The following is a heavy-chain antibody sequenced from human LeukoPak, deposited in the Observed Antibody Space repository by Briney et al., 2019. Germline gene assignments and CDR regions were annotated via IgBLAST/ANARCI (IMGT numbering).Heavy chain of an antibody. D-gene: IGHD1-1*01. J-gene: IGHJ4*02. Sequence: SETLSLTCTVAGGFISSCTYYWSWIRQPAGNGLERIGRIYTSGSTNYNPSLKSRVTMSVDTSKNQFSLKLNSVTAADTAVYYCAREQGTGTSSRYFDYWGQGTLVTVSS. CDR1: GGFISSCTYY. CDR3: AREQGTGTSSRYFDY. V-gene: IGHV4-61*02. CDR2: IYTSGST.